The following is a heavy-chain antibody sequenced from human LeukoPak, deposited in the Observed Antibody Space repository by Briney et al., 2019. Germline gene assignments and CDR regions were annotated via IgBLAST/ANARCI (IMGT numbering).Heavy chain of an antibody. V-gene: IGHV3-9*01. CDR2: ISWNSGSI. CDR1: GFTFDDYA. J-gene: IGHJ4*02. D-gene: IGHD3-22*01. CDR3: AKDQSRWLLLSYFDY. Sequence: PGGSLRLSCAASGFTFDDYAMRWVRQAPGKGLEWVSGISWNSGSIGYADSVKGRFTISRDNAKNSLYLQMNSLRAEDTALYYCAKDQSRWLLLSYFDYWGQGTLVTVSS.